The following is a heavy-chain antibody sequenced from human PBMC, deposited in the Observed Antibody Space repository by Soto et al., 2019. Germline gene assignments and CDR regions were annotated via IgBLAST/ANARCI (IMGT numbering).Heavy chain of an antibody. V-gene: IGHV3-23*01. CDR3: AKETCYYSRMDV. Sequence: GGSLRLSCAASGFTFSSSTMNWARQAPGKGREWVSAIIVSGGSTYYADSVKGRFTISRDNSKNTLYLQMNSLRAEDTALYYCAKETCYYSRMDVWGQGTTVTVSS. J-gene: IGHJ6*02. CDR2: IIVSGGST. CDR1: GFTFSSST.